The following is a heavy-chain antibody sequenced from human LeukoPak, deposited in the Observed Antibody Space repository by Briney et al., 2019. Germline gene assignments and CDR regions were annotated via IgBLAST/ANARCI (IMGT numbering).Heavy chain of an antibody. V-gene: IGHV1-18*01. D-gene: IGHD4-17*01. Sequence: GASVKVSCKTSGYTFTSYGLSWVRQAPGQGLEWMGCIITYNGNTYYSQKLQGRVTMTTDASTSTAYMELRSLRSDDTAVYYCAKTTVTSEEYFYYYMDVWGKGTTVIVSS. CDR3: AKTTVTSEEYFYYYMDV. J-gene: IGHJ6*03. CDR2: IITYNGNT. CDR1: GYTFTSYG.